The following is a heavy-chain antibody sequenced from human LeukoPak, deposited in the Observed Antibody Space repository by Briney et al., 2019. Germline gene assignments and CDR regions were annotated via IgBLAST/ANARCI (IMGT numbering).Heavy chain of an antibody. CDR2: INHSGST. CDR3: ARRPYSSGWYGRYFDY. Sequence: SETLSLTCAVYGGSFSGYCWSWIRQPPGKGLEWIGEINHSGSTNYNPSLKSRVTISVDTSKNQFSLKLSSVTAADTAVYYCARRPYSSGWYGRYFDYWGQGTLVTVSS. V-gene: IGHV4-34*01. J-gene: IGHJ4*02. CDR1: GGSFSGYC. D-gene: IGHD6-19*01.